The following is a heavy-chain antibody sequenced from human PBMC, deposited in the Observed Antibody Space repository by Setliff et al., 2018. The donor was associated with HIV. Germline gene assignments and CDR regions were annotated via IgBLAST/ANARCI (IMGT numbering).Heavy chain of an antibody. D-gene: IGHD3-3*01. CDR3: ARGHYDFWSGYAGTPNWFDP. Sequence: ASVKVSCKASGYTFTSYGISWVRQAPGQGLEWMGWISAYNGNTNYAQKLQGRVTMTTDTSTSTAYMELRSLRSDDTAVYYCARGHYDFWSGYAGTPNWFDPWGQGTQVTVSS. J-gene: IGHJ5*02. V-gene: IGHV1-18*01. CDR1: GYTFTSYG. CDR2: ISAYNGNT.